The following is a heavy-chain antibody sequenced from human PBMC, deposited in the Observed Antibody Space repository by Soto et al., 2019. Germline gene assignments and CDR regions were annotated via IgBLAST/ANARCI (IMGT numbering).Heavy chain of an antibody. D-gene: IGHD6-13*01. Sequence: SVKVSCTASGCTLSSYASSWVRQAPGQGLEWMGGIIPIFGTANYAQKFQGRVTITADESTSTAYMELSSLRSEDTAVYYCASGPGIAAAGIYFDYWGQGTLVTVSS. CDR3: ASGPGIAAAGIYFDY. CDR1: GCTLSSYA. J-gene: IGHJ4*02. CDR2: IIPIFGTA. V-gene: IGHV1-69*13.